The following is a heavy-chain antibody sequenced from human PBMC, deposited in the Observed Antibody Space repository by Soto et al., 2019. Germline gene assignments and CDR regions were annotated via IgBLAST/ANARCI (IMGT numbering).Heavy chain of an antibody. CDR1: GGSISSSNW. Sequence: PSETLSLTCAVSGGSISSSNWWSWVRQPPGKGLEWIGEIYHSGSTNYNPSLKSRVTISVDKSKNQFSLKLSSVTAADTAVYYCARGVLRYFDWFRDYYYGMDVWGQGTTVTVSS. CDR3: ARGVLRYFDWFRDYYYGMDV. CDR2: IYHSGST. J-gene: IGHJ6*02. V-gene: IGHV4-4*02. D-gene: IGHD3-9*01.